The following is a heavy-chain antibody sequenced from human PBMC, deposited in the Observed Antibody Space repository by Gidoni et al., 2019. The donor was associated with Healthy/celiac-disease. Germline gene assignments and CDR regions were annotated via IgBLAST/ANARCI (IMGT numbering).Heavy chain of an antibody. J-gene: IGHJ4*02. CDR2: IYWDDDK. CDR1: GFSPSTSGVG. V-gene: IGHV2-5*02. CDR3: AHTIQEHYDYVWGSYRTKFDY. Sequence: QITLKESGPTLVKPTQTLTLTCTFSGFSPSTSGVGVGWSRQPPGKALEWLALIYWDDDKRYSPSLKSRLTITKDTSKNQVVLTMTNMDPVDTATYYCAHTIQEHYDYVWGSYRTKFDYWGQGTLVTVSS. D-gene: IGHD3-16*02.